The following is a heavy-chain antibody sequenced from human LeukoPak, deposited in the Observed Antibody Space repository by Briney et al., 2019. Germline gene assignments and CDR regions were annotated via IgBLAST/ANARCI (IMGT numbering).Heavy chain of an antibody. D-gene: IGHD6-19*01. Sequence: SETLSLTCAVYGGSFSGYYWSWIRQPPGKGLEWIGEINHSGSTNYNPSPKSRVTISVDTSKNQFSLKLSSVTAADTAVYYCARGKLGGSSGRTKNYYYYGMDVWGKGTTVTVSS. J-gene: IGHJ6*04. CDR1: GGSFSGYY. CDR3: ARGKLGGSSGRTKNYYYYGMDV. V-gene: IGHV4-34*01. CDR2: INHSGST.